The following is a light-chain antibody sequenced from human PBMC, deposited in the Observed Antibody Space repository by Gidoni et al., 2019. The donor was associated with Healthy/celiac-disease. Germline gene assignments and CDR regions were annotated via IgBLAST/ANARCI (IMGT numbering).Light chain of an antibody. CDR2: DAS. CDR1: QSISSW. CDR3: QQYNSYLYT. Sequence: DIQMTQSPSTLSASVGDRVTITCRASQSISSWLAWYQQKPGKAPKLLIYDASSLESGVPSRFSGSGSGTDFTLTISRLQPDDFATYYCQQYNSYLYTFGQXTKLKIK. J-gene: IGKJ2*01. V-gene: IGKV1-5*01.